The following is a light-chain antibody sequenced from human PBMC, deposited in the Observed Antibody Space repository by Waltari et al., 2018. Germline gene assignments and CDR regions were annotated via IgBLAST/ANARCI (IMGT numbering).Light chain of an antibody. CDR3: QHYVRLPAT. CDR2: GAS. Sequence: IVLTQSPGTLSSSPGESATLSCRASQSVSRTLAWYQQKPGQAPKLLIYGASIRATGIPDRFTGSGSGTDFSLTISSLEPEDFAIYFCQHYVRLPATFGQGTKVEIK. V-gene: IGKV3-20*01. CDR1: QSVSRT. J-gene: IGKJ1*01.